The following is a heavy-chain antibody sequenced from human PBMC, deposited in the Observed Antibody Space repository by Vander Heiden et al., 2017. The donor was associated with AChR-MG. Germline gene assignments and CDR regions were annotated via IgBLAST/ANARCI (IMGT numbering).Heavy chain of an antibody. CDR2: IIPFSGAA. V-gene: IGHV1-69*06. CDR3: ARRGYNYATYYYYYMDV. CDR1: GGTFTSYA. J-gene: IGHJ6*03. D-gene: IGHD5-18*01. Sequence: QVQLVQSGAEVKKPGSSVKVSCQASGGTFTSYAISWVRQAPGQGLEWMGGIIPFSGAANYAQKFQGRVTITADKSTSTAYMELSSLRSEDTAVYYCARRGYNYATYYYYYMDVWGKGTTVTVSS.